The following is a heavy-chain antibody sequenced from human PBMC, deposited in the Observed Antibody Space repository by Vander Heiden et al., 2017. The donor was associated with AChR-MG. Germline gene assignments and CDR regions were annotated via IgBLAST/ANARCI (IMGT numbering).Heavy chain of an antibody. V-gene: IGHV3-21*01. CDR3: ARARDGYNCPDY. CDR1: GFTFSSYS. CDR2: ISSSSSYI. J-gene: IGHJ4*02. Sequence: EVQLVESGGGLVKPGGSLRLSCAAYGFTFSSYSMNWVRQAPGKWLEWVSSISSSSSYIYYADSVKGRFTISRDNAKNSLYLQMNSLRAEDTAVDYGARARDGYNCPDYWGQGTLGTVSS. D-gene: IGHD5-12*01.